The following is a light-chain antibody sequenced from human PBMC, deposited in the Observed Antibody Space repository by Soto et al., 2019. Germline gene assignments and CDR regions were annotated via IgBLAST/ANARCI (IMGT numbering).Light chain of an antibody. CDR2: EVT. Sequence: QSALTQPASVSGSPGQSITISCTGTSSDVGGYNYVSWYQQHPGKAPKLLIYEVTNRPSGVSNRFSGSKSRNAASLTISGLQAEDEADYYCSSYTNTGTLYVFGTGTKVTVL. CDR3: SSYTNTGTLYV. CDR1: SSDVGGYNY. V-gene: IGLV2-14*01. J-gene: IGLJ1*01.